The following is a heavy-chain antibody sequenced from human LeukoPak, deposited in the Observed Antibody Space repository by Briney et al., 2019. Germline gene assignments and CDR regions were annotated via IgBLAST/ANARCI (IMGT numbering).Heavy chain of an antibody. Sequence: PSETLSLTCTVSGGSISSYYWSWVRQAPGKGLEWVSALSGSGDNTYYADSVKGRFTISRDNSKSTLYLQMNSLRAEDTAVYYCAKDRGTVVRGVIIGTDYWGQGTLVTVSS. D-gene: IGHD3-10*01. CDR3: AKDRGTVVRGVIIGTDY. CDR1: GGSISSYY. J-gene: IGHJ4*02. CDR2: LSGSGDNT. V-gene: IGHV3-23*01.